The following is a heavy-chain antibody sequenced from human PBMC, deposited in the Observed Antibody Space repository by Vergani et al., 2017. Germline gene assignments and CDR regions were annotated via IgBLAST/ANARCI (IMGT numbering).Heavy chain of an antibody. CDR2: IYYSGST. Sequence: QLQLQESGPGLVKPSATLSLTCSVSGASIRSSNYYWGWIRQPPGKGLEWIASIYYSGSTYYNPSLKSRVTISVDTSKNQLSLKLGSVTAADTAVYFCARHSTVEWLVKLGWIDPWGQGILVTVSS. J-gene: IGHJ5*02. CDR1: GASIRSSNYY. D-gene: IGHD6-19*01. CDR3: ARHSTVEWLVKLGWIDP. V-gene: IGHV4-39*01.